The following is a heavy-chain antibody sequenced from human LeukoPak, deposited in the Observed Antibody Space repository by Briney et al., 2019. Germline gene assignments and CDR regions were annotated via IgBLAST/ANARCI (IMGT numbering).Heavy chain of an antibody. D-gene: IGHD3-22*01. Sequence: GGSLRLSCAASGFTVSSNYMSWVRQAPGKGLEWVSVIYSGGSTYYADSVKGRFTISRDNSKNTLYLQMNSLRAEDTAVYYCARARSYYDSSGYYGYWGQGTLVTVSS. CDR3: ARARSYYDSSGYYGY. CDR1: GFTVSSNY. J-gene: IGHJ4*02. V-gene: IGHV3-53*01. CDR2: IYSGGST.